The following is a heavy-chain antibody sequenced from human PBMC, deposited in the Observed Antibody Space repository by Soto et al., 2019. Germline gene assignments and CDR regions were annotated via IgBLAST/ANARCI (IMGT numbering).Heavy chain of an antibody. Sequence: QVQLVESGGGVVQPGRSLRLSCAASGFTFRTYGMHWVRQAPGKGLEWVAHILYDGNIKEYSDSVKGRFTISRDNSKNTLHLQMNSLTDEDTAVYYCAKDLLRGNDGMDVWGQGTTVIVSS. CDR2: ILYDGNIK. J-gene: IGHJ6*02. D-gene: IGHD3-10*01. CDR1: GFTFRTYG. V-gene: IGHV3-30*18. CDR3: AKDLLRGNDGMDV.